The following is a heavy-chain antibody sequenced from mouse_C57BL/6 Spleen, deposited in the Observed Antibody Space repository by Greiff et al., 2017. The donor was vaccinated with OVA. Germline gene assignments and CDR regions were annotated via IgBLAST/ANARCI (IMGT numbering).Heavy chain of an antibody. CDR2: INPNSGST. Sequence: VQLQQPGAELVKPGASVKLSCKASGYTFTSSWMHWVKQRPGQGLAWIGMINPNSGSTNFNEKFKSKATLTVDKSSSTAYMQLSSLTSEDSAVYYCARSDYYGSSDGFAYWGQGTLVTVSA. CDR1: GYTFTSSW. CDR3: ARSDYYGSSDGFAY. J-gene: IGHJ3*01. V-gene: IGHV1-64*01. D-gene: IGHD1-1*01.